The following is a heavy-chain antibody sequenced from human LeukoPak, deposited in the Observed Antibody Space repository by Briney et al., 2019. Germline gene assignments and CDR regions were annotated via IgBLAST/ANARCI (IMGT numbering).Heavy chain of an antibody. D-gene: IGHD3-9*01. CDR2: IYTSGAT. J-gene: IGHJ3*02. Sequence: SQTLSLTCTVSGGSISSGSYYWSWIRQPAGKGLEWIGHIYTSGATNYNPSLKSRVTISVDTSKNQFSLKLSSVSAADTAVYYCARVGPISRRYFDWLLYWTGFDAFDIWGQGTMVTVSS. CDR1: GGSISSGSYY. V-gene: IGHV4-61*09. CDR3: ARVGPISRRYFDWLLYWTGFDAFDI.